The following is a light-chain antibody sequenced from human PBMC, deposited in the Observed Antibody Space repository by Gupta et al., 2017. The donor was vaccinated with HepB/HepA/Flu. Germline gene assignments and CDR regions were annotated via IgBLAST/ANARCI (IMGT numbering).Light chain of an antibody. CDR2: QDS. J-gene: IGLJ2*01. CDR1: KLGDKY. Sequence: SYELTQPPSVSVSPGQTASITRSGDKLGDKYACWYQQKPGQSPVLVIYQDSKRPSGIPERFSGSNSGNTATLTISGTQAMDEADYYFQAWDSSTDVVFGGGTKLTVL. CDR3: QAWDSSTDVV. V-gene: IGLV3-1*01.